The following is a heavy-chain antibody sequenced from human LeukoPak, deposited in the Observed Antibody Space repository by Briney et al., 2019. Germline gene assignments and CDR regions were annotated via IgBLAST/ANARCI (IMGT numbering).Heavy chain of an antibody. V-gene: IGHV4-34*01. CDR3: ARGRGDGYNYLFPKTFDY. CDR2: INHSGST. D-gene: IGHD5-24*01. Sequence: KASETLSLTCAVYGGSFSGYYWSWIRQPPGKGLEWIGEINHSGSTNYNPSLKSRVTISVDTSKNQFSLKLSSVTAADTAVYYCARGRGDGYNYLFPKTFDYWGQGTLVTVSS. CDR1: GGSFSGYY. J-gene: IGHJ4*02.